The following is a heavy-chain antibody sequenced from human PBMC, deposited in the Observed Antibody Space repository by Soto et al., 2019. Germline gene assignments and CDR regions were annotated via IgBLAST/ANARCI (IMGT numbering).Heavy chain of an antibody. CDR2: IIPILGIA. J-gene: IGHJ4*02. Sequence: ASVKVSCKASGGTFSSYAISWVRQAPGQGLEWMGRIIPILGIANYAQKFQGRVTMTRNTSISTAYMELSSLRSEDTAVYYCARGITIFGVVPGWGQGTLVTVSS. V-gene: IGHV1-69*04. CDR1: GGTFSSYA. D-gene: IGHD3-3*01. CDR3: ARGITIFGVVPG.